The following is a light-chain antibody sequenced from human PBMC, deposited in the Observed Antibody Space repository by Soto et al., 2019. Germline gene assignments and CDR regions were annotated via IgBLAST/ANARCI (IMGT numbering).Light chain of an antibody. CDR1: QSISSY. CDR3: QQSYSTPKT. Sequence: DIQMTQSPSSLSACVGDRVTITCRASQSISSYLNWYQQKPGKAPKLLIYAASSLQSGVPSRFSGSGSGTDFTLTISSLQPEDFATYYCQQSYSTPKTFGHGTKVHIK. V-gene: IGKV1-39*01. CDR2: AAS. J-gene: IGKJ2*01.